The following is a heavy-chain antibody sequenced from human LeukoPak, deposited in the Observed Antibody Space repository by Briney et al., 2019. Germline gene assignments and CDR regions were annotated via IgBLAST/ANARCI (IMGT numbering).Heavy chain of an antibody. D-gene: IGHD3-10*01. Sequence: GGSLRLSCAASGFTFSSYAMSWVRQAPGKGLKWVSTINDNGAGTYYADSVKGRFTISRDNAKNTLYLQMNSLRAEDTAVYYCASPEVLLWFGAVYGMDVWGQGTTVTVSS. J-gene: IGHJ6*02. CDR3: ASPEVLLWFGAVYGMDV. CDR1: GFTFSSYA. V-gene: IGHV3-23*01. CDR2: INDNGAGT.